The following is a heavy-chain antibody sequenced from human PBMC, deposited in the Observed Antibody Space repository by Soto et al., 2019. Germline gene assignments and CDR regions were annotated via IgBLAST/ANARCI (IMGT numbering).Heavy chain of an antibody. D-gene: IGHD3-10*01. CDR2: IYYSGST. CDR1: GGSISSSSYY. CDR3: ASQLMVRGVIIPYYFDY. J-gene: IGHJ4*02. Sequence: TLSLTCTVSGGSISSSSYYWGWIRQPPGKGLEWIGSIYYSGSTYYNPSLKSRVTISVDTSKNQFSLKLSSVTAADTAVYYCASQLMVRGVIIPYYFDYWGQGTLVTVSS. V-gene: IGHV4-39*01.